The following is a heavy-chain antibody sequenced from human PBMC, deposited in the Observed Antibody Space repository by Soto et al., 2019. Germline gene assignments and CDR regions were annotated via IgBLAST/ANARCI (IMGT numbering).Heavy chain of an antibody. V-gene: IGHV4-59*08. CDR2: IYYSGST. CDR1: GDSIRSYY. CDR3: ARGVPAAGTDWFDP. D-gene: IGHD6-13*01. J-gene: IGHJ5*02. Sequence: SETLSLTCTVSGDSIRSYYWSWIRQPPGKGLEWIGYIYYSGSTYYNPSLKSRVTISVDTSKNQVSLNLTSVTAADTAVYYCARGVPAAGTDWFDPWGQGTLVTVSS.